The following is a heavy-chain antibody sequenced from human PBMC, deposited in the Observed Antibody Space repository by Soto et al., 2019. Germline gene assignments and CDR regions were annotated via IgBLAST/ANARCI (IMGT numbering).Heavy chain of an antibody. J-gene: IGHJ6*02. D-gene: IGHD4-17*01. CDR1: GFTFSSYG. Sequence: QVQLVESGGGVVQPGRSLRLSCAASGFTFSSYGMHWVRQAPGKGLEWVAVISYDGSNKYYADSVKGRFTISRDNSKNTLYLQMNSLRAEDTAVYYCAKDEKTVAKYYYYGMDVWGQGTTVTVSS. CDR2: ISYDGSNK. V-gene: IGHV3-30*18. CDR3: AKDEKTVAKYYYYGMDV.